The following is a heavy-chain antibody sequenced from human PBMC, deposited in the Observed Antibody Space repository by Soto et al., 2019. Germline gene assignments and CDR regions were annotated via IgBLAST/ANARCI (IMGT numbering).Heavy chain of an antibody. CDR3: AILYYYDSGDYYSNYQYYGMDV. V-gene: IGHV1-46*01. Sequence: ASVKVSCKASGYTFTSYAMHWVRQAPGQGPEWMGIMHPYGGSTGYAQKFQGRVTLTRDTSTRTDYMELSSLRSDDTAVYYCAILYYYDSGDYYSNYQYYGMDVWGQGTTVTVSS. D-gene: IGHD3-22*01. J-gene: IGHJ6*02. CDR2: MHPYGGST. CDR1: GYTFTSYA.